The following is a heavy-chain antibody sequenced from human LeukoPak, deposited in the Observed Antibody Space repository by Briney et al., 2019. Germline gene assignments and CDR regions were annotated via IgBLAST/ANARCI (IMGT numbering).Heavy chain of an antibody. CDR1: GGSISSSSYS. D-gene: IGHD6-19*01. CDR2: IYYSGST. V-gene: IGHV4-39*01. J-gene: IGHJ5*02. CDR3: ARHKPYSSGWYFSWFDP. Sequence: SETLSLTCTVSGGSISSSSYSWGWIRQPPGKGLEWIGSIYYSGSTYYNPSLKSRVTISVDTSKNQFSLKLSSVTAADTAVYYCARHKPYSSGWYFSWFDPWGQGTLVTVSS.